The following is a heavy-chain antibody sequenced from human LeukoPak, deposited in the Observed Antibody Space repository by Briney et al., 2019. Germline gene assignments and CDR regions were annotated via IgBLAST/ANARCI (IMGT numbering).Heavy chain of an antibody. D-gene: IGHD6-19*01. V-gene: IGHV3-23*01. Sequence: GGSLRLSCAASGFTFSSYAMSWVRQAPGKGLEWVAAISGSGGSTYYADSVKGRFTISRDNSKNTLYLQMGSLRAEDMAVYYCARVDSSGDYYYYYGMDVWGQGTTVTVSS. J-gene: IGHJ6*02. CDR2: ISGSGGST. CDR3: ARVDSSGDYYYYYGMDV. CDR1: GFTFSSYA.